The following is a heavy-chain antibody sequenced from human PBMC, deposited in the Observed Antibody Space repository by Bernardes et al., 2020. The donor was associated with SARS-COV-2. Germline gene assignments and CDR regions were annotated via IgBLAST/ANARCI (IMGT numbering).Heavy chain of an antibody. CDR1: GFTVSSNY. CDR2: IYSGGST. CDR3: ARDSGPYCGGDCALDY. Sequence: GGSLRLSCAASGFTVSSNYMSWVRQAPGKGLEWVSVIYSGGSTYYADSVKGRFTISRDNSKNTLYLQMNSLRAEDTAVYYCARDSGPYCGGDCALDYWGQGTLVTVSS. D-gene: IGHD2-21*01. V-gene: IGHV3-66*01. J-gene: IGHJ4*02.